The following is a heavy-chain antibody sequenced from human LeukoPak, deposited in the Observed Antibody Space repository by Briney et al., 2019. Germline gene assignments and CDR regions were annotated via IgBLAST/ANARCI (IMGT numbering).Heavy chain of an antibody. CDR2: ISGSGGST. J-gene: IGHJ4*02. CDR3: AKDSDRSHYIHVPDY. CDR1: GFTFSSYA. D-gene: IGHD2-15*01. V-gene: IGHV3-23*01. Sequence: GGSLRLSCAASGFTFSSYAMSWVRQAPGKGLEWVSAISGSGGSTYYADPVKGRFTISRDNSKNTLYLQMNSLRAEDTAVYYCAKDSDRSHYIHVPDYWGQGTLVTVSS.